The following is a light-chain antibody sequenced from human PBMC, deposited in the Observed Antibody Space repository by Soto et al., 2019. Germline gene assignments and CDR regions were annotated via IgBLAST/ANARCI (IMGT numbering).Light chain of an antibody. CDR2: DAS. CDR1: QSISHW. CDR3: QQYDSVLGM. Sequence: DIQMTQSPATLSASVGDSVTITCRASQSISHWLAWYQQKPGKAPKFLIYDASSLESGVPSRFSGSGSGTEFTLTISSLQPDDFATYYCQQYDSVLGMFGPGTKVDIK. J-gene: IGKJ1*01. V-gene: IGKV1-5*01.